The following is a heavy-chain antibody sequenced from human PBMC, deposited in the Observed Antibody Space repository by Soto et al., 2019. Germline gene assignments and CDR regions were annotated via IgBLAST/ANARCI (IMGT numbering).Heavy chain of an antibody. Sequence: QVQLQESGPGLVKPSQTLSLTCTVSGGSISSGDYYWSWIRQPPGKGLEWIGYIYYSGSTYYNSCLKSRVTISVDTSKNQFSLKLSSVTAADTAVYYCARVGRYNWNYVPDYWGQGTLVTVSS. CDR3: ARVGRYNWNYVPDY. J-gene: IGHJ4*02. CDR1: GGSISSGDYY. V-gene: IGHV4-30-4*01. CDR2: IYYSGST. D-gene: IGHD1-7*01.